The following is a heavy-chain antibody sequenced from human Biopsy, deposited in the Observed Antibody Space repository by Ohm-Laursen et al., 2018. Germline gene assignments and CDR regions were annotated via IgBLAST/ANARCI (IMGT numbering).Heavy chain of an antibody. V-gene: IGHV3-48*01. CDR2: ISSGSSPI. CDR1: GFTFSSYS. CDR3: ARGRTGG. J-gene: IGHJ4*02. Sequence: SLRLSCSASGFTFSSYSMNWVRQAPAKGLEWVSSISSGSSPIYYADSVKGRFTISRDDAKNSLYLQMNSLRAEDTAVYYCARGRTGGWGQGTLVTVSS. D-gene: IGHD1/OR15-1a*01.